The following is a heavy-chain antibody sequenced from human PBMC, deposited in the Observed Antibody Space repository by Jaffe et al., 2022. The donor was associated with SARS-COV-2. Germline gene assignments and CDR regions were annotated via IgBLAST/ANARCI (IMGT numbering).Heavy chain of an antibody. CDR2: IIPILGIA. V-gene: IGHV1-69*02. D-gene: IGHD5-12*01. J-gene: IGHJ6*02. CDR1: GGTFSSYT. Sequence: QVQLVQSGAEVKKPGSSVKVSCKASGGTFSSYTISWVRQAPGQGLEWMGRIIPILGIANYAQKFQGRVTITADKSTSTAYMELSSLRSEDTAVYYCARAIGRRWLQLYDYYYGMDVWGQGTTVTVSS. CDR3: ARAIGRRWLQLYDYYYGMDV.